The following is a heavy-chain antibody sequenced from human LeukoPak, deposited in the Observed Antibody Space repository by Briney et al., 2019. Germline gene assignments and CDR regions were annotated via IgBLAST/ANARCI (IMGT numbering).Heavy chain of an antibody. D-gene: IGHD1-7*01. V-gene: IGHV1-69*04. CDR3: ASDSFGLELRC. CDR2: IIPILGIA. CDR1: GGTFSSYA. J-gene: IGHJ4*02. Sequence: ASVKVSCKASGGTFSSYAISWVRQAPGQGLEWMGRIIPILGIANYAQKFQGRVTITADKSTSTAYMELSSLRSEDTAVYYCASDSFGLELRCWGQGTLVTVSS.